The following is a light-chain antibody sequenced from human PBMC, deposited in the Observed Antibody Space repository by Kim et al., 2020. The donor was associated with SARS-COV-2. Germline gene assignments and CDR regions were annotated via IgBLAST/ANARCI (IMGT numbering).Light chain of an antibody. CDR2: GAT. J-gene: IGKJ3*01. Sequence: SASVGDRVTITCRASQSISSYLNWYQQKPGKAPKVLIYGATILKRGVPSRFSASGSGTDFTLTISSLQPEDFATYYCQQSYSTPSFGPGTKVDIK. CDR3: QQSYSTPS. V-gene: IGKV1-39*01. CDR1: QSISSY.